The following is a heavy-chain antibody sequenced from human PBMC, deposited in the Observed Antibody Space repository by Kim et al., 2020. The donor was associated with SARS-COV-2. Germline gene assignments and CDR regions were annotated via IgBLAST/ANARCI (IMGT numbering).Heavy chain of an antibody. D-gene: IGHD3-10*01. V-gene: IGHV3-64D*06. J-gene: IGHJ6*02. CDR3: VKDRLTYGSGSYPYLFNGLDV. CDR2: ITSNGGST. Sequence: GSLRLSCSASGFTFNTYGLHWVRQAPGKGLEYVSSITSNGGSTYYTASVKGRFTISRDNSKNTLYLQMSGLRVEDTAVYYCVKDRLTYGSGSYPYLFNGLDVWGQGTTITVSS. CDR1: GFTFNTYG.